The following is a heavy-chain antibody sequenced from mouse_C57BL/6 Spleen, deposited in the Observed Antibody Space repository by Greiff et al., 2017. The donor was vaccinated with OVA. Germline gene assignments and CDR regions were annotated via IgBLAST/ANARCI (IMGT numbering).Heavy chain of an antibody. V-gene: IGHV1-42*01. CDR3: ATGTFDY. CDR2: INPSTGGT. D-gene: IGHD4-1*01. Sequence: VQLQQPGAELVKPGASVKISCKASGYSFTGYYMNWVKQSPEKSLEWIGEINPSTGGTTYNQKFKAKATLTVDKSSSTAYMQLKSLTSEDSAVYYCATGTFDYWGQGTTLTVSS. CDR1: GYSFTGYY. J-gene: IGHJ2*01.